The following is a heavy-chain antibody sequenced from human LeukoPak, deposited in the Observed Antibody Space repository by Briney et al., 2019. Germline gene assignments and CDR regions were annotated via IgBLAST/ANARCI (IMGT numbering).Heavy chain of an antibody. V-gene: IGHV3-23*01. CDR1: EFTFSSYA. J-gene: IGHJ6*03. D-gene: IGHD4-17*01. Sequence: QPGGSLRLSCAASEFTFSSYAMSWVRQAPGKGLEWGSGISGSADSTYYADSVKGRFTISRDNSKNRMYLQMNSLRAEDMAVYYCAKAVTVTTPKATYYYYMDVWGKGTTVTISS. CDR3: AKAVTVTTPKATYYYYMDV. CDR2: ISGSADST.